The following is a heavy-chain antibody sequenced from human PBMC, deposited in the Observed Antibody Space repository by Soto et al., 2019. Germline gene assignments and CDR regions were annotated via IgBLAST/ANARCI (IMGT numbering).Heavy chain of an antibody. V-gene: IGHV1-18*01. J-gene: IGHJ6*02. CDR2: TSAYNGNT. CDR1: GYTCTSYG. Sequence: QVQLVQSGAEVKKPGASVKVSCKASGYTCTSYGISWVRQAPGQGLEWMGWTSAYNGNTNYAQKLQGRVTMTTDTSTSTAYMELTSLRSDDTAVYYCARRQWLVGGYYYGLDVWGQGTTVTVSS. D-gene: IGHD6-19*01. CDR3: ARRQWLVGGYYYGLDV.